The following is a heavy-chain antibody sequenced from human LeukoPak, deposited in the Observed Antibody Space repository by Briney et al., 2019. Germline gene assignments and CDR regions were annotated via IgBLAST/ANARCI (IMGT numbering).Heavy chain of an antibody. CDR2: ISSSGTTI. D-gene: IGHD2-21*02. J-gene: IGHJ4*02. V-gene: IGHV3-48*02. CDR1: GFTFNNYV. Sequence: GGSLRLSCAASGFTFNNYVMTWVRQAPGKGLEWVVYISSSGTTIYYADSVKGRITISRDNARKSLNLQMNSLRDDDTAVYYCARDPGDCGGDCYSSDYWGQGTLVTVSS. CDR3: ARDPGDCGGDCYSSDY.